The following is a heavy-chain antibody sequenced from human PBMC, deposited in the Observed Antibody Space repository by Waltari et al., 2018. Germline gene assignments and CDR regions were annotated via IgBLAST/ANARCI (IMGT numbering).Heavy chain of an antibody. V-gene: IGHV3-21*01. J-gene: IGHJ4*02. Sequence: EVQLVESGAGLVKPGGSLRLSCAATGFIFSNNNMNWVRQAPGKGLGGVSSISSSSKYIYYAHSGKGRFTISMDNAKNSLYLQMNSLRGEDTAVYYCAKGFPTPYYFDYWGQGALVTVSS. CDR1: GFIFSNNN. CDR3: AKGFPTPYYFDY. CDR2: ISSSSKYI.